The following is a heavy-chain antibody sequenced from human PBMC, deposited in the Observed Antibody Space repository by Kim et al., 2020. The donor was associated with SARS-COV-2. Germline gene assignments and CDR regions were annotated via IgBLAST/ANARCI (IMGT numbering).Heavy chain of an antibody. D-gene: IGHD2-8*02. CDR3: ARGRAGVVPSPVLGLGPYYHYFTVDV. J-gene: IGHJ6*02. V-gene: IGHV4-34*01. Sequence: PETLSLTCAVYGGSFSGYYWSWVRQSPGKGLEWIGEVSPSGPFNHNPSLKSRVTISTDTSKNQFSLKLTSVTAADTAFYYCARGRAGVVPSPVLGLGPYYHYFTVDVWGHGTPVTVSS. CDR2: VSPSGPF. CDR1: GGSFSGYY.